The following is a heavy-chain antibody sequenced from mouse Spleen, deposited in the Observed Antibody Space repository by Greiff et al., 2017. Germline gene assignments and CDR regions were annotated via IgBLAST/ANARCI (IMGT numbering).Heavy chain of an antibody. J-gene: IGHJ2*01. CDR1: GYTFTDYE. D-gene: IGHD2-5*01. CDR2: IDPETGGT. V-gene: IGHV1-15*01. CDR3: TRDYSNLFDY. Sequence: QVQLKESGAELVRPGASVTLSCKASGYTFTDYEMHWVKQTPVHGLEWIGAIDPETGGTAYNQKFKGKAILTADKSSSTAYMELRSLTSEDSAVYYCTRDYSNLFDYWGQGTTLTVSS.